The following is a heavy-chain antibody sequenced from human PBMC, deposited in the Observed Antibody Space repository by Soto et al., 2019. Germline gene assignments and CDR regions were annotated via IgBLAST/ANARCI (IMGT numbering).Heavy chain of an antibody. CDR1: GGLFSSYA. Sequence: QEQLVQSGAEVKKSGSSVKVSCKDTGGLFSSYAVSWVRQAPGQGLEWMGGIIPVFGTTYYAENFQGRVTITADESTNTAYMELSSLTSEDTAMYNCARGGSGYVWFNEFWGQGTLVTVSS. CDR3: ARGGSGYVWFNEF. V-gene: IGHV1-69*01. CDR2: IIPVFGTT. D-gene: IGHD3-22*01. J-gene: IGHJ4*02.